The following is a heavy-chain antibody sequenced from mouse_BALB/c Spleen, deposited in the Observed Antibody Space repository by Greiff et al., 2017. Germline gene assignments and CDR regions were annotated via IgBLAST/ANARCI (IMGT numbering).Heavy chain of an antibody. V-gene: IGHV2-9*02. Sequence: VQLVESGPGLVAPSQSLSITCTVSGFSLTSYGVHWVRQPPGKGLEWLGVIWAGGSTNYNSALMSRLSISKDNSKSQVFLKMNSLQTDDTAMYYCARAYYGNYKGGAMDYWGQGTSVTVSS. CDR3: ARAYYGNYKGGAMDY. CDR2: IWAGGST. D-gene: IGHD2-10*01. J-gene: IGHJ4*01. CDR1: GFSLTSYG.